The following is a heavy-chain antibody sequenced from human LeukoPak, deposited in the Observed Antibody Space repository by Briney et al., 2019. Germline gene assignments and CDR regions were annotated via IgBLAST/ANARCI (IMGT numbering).Heavy chain of an antibody. D-gene: IGHD3-10*01. CDR2: IYYSGST. Sequence: PSETLSLTCTVSGGSISSSSYYWGWIRQPPGKGLEWIGSIYYSGSTYYNPSLKSRVTISVDTSKNQFSLKLSSVTAADTAVYYWSRLLFGELLLAWFDPWGQGTLVTVSS. CDR1: GGSISSSSYY. J-gene: IGHJ5*02. CDR3: SRLLFGELLLAWFDP. V-gene: IGHV4-39*01.